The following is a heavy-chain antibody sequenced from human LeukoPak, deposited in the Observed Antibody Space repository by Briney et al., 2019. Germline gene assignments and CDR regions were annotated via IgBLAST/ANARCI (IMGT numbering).Heavy chain of an antibody. CDR1: GGSISSSSYY. D-gene: IGHD3-22*01. Sequence: SETLSLTCTVSGGSISSSSYYWGWIRQPPGKGLEWIGSIYYSGSTYYNPSLKSRVTISVDTSKNQFSLKLSSVTAADTAVYYCARVEGYYDSSGYPSSKFDYWGQGTLVTVSS. V-gene: IGHV4-39*07. CDR3: ARVEGYYDSSGYPSSKFDY. J-gene: IGHJ4*02. CDR2: IYYSGST.